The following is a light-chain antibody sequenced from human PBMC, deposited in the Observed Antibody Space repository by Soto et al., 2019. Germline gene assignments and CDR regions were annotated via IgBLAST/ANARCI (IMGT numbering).Light chain of an antibody. J-gene: IGKJ1*01. CDR3: QQYNNWPPWT. CDR1: QSVSSN. Sequence: EIVMTQSPATLSVSPGERATLSCRASQSVSSNLAWYQQKPGQAPRLLIYGASTRATGIPARFSGSASGTEFTLNISSLQSEDFAVYYCQQYNNWPPWTFGQGTKVEIK. V-gene: IGKV3-15*01. CDR2: GAS.